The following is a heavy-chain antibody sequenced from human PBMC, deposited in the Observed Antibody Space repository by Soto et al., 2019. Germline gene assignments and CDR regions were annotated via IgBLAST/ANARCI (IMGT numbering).Heavy chain of an antibody. D-gene: IGHD1-26*01. CDR1: GYTFTSYG. V-gene: IGHV1-18*01. Sequence: QVQLVQSGAEVKKPGASVKVSCKASGYTFTSYGISWVRQAPGQGLEWMGWISAYNGNKNYAQKLQGRVTXTXXXXTSTAYXXXXXXXSDDTAVYYCTRDRGSYALDYWGQGTLVTISS. CDR3: TRDRGSYALDY. J-gene: IGHJ4*02. CDR2: ISAYNGNK.